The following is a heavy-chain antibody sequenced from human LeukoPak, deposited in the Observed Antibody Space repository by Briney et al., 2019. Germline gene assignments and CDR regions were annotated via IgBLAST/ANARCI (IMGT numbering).Heavy chain of an antibody. CDR1: GGSFSGYY. V-gene: IGHV4-34*01. D-gene: IGHD2-2*01. J-gene: IGHJ4*02. CDR3: ARHRSRRYCSSTSCPIGFGY. Sequence: SETLSLTCAVYGGSFSGYYWSWIRQPPGKGLEWIGEINHSGSTNYNPSLKSRVTISVDTSKNQFSLKLSSVTAADTAVYYCARHRSRRYCSSTSCPIGFGYWGQGTLVTVSA. CDR2: INHSGST.